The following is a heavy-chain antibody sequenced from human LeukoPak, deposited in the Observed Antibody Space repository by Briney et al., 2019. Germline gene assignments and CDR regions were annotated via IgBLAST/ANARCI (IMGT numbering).Heavy chain of an antibody. Sequence: SETLSLTCTVSGGSISSSSYYWGWIRQPPGKGLEWIGSIHYSGSTNYNPSLKSRVTISVDTSKNQFSLKLSSVTAADTAVYYCARVIAAAGRGGYYYYYMDVWGKGTTVTVSS. J-gene: IGHJ6*03. CDR3: ARVIAAAGRGGYYYYYMDV. D-gene: IGHD6-13*01. CDR1: GGSISSSSYY. CDR2: IHYSGST. V-gene: IGHV4-39*07.